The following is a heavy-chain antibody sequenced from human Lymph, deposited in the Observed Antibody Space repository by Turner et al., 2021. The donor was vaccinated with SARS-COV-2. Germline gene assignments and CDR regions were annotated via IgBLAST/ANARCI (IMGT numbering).Heavy chain of an antibody. J-gene: IGHJ4*02. CDR1: GGTFSSYA. D-gene: IGHD6-19*01. Sequence: QVQLVQSGAEVKKPGSSVKVSCKASGGTFSSYAISWVRQAPGQGLEWMGRIIPILGIANYAQKFQGRVTITADKSTSTAYMELSSLRIEDTAVYYCASRRSYSSGWYEWAYWGQGTLVTVSS. CDR3: ASRRSYSSGWYEWAY. CDR2: IIPILGIA. V-gene: IGHV1-69*04.